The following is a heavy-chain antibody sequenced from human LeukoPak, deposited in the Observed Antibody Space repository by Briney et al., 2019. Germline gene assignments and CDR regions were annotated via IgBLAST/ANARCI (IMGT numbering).Heavy chain of an antibody. D-gene: IGHD1-26*01. CDR1: GGSISSYY. CDR2: IYYSGST. Sequence: PSETLSLTCTVSGGSISSYYWSWIRQPPGKGLEWIGYIYYSGSTNYKPSLKSRVTISVDTSKNQFSLKLSSVTAADTAVYYCARDRYGGFDYWGQGTLVTVSS. CDR3: ARDRYGGFDY. V-gene: IGHV4-59*01. J-gene: IGHJ4*02.